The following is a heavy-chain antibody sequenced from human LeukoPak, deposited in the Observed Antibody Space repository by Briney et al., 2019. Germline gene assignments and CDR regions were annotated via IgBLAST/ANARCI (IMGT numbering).Heavy chain of an antibody. J-gene: IGHJ4*02. V-gene: IGHV3-30-3*01. CDR1: GFTFSSYA. D-gene: IGHD1-26*01. CDR2: ISYDGGNE. CDR3: ARMDLPGIVGATFDY. Sequence: PGGSLRLSCAASGFTFSSYAIHWVRQAPGMGLEWVAVISYDGGNENYADSVKGRFTISRDNAKNSLYLQMNSLRAEDTAVYYCARMDLPGIVGATFDYWGQGTLVTVSS.